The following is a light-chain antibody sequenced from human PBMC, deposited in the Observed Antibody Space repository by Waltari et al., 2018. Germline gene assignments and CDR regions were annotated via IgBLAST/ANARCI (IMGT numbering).Light chain of an antibody. CDR3: HQRSKWPLT. J-gene: IGKJ4*01. CDR1: LNIDSY. V-gene: IGKV3-11*01. Sequence: EIVLTQSPATLSLSPGERATLSCRASLNIDSYLAWYQLKPGQVPRLLIYDASNRATGIPARFSGSGSGADFTLIISSLEPEEFAVYYCHQRSKWPLTFGGGTKVEIK. CDR2: DAS.